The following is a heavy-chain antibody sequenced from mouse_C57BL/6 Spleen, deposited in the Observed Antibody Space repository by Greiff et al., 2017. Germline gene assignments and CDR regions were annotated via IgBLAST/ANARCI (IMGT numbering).Heavy chain of an antibody. CDR1: GYTFTSYW. CDR3: ARDAGYGNYFDY. V-gene: IGHV1-69*01. Sequence: VQLQQPGAELVMPGASVKLSCKASGYTFTSYWMHWVKQRPGQGLEWIGEIDPSDSYTNYNQKFQGKSTLTVDKSSSTAYMQLSSLTSEDSAVYYCARDAGYGNYFDYWGQGTTLTVSS. J-gene: IGHJ2*01. D-gene: IGHD2-1*01. CDR2: IDPSDSYT.